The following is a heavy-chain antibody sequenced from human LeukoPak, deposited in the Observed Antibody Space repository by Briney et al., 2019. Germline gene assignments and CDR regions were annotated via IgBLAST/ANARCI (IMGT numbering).Heavy chain of an antibody. Sequence: ASVKVSCKASGYTFTSYGISWVRQAPGQGLEWMGWISAYNGNTNYAQKLQGRVTMTTDTSTSTAYMELRSLRSDDTAVYYCARDSREMATISDAFDIWGQGTMVTVSS. CDR3: ARDSREMATISDAFDI. CDR2: ISAYNGNT. J-gene: IGHJ3*02. V-gene: IGHV1-18*01. D-gene: IGHD5-24*01. CDR1: GYTFTSYG.